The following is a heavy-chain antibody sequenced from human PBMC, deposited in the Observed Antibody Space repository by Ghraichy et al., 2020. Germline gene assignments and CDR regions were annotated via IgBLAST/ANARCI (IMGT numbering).Heavy chain of an antibody. D-gene: IGHD5-24*01. J-gene: IGHJ4*02. CDR3: ARGGYGYSATLFDS. Sequence: SQTLTLTCAISGDSVSTNSVTWNWIRQSPSRGLEWLGRTYYRSRWYSDSAVSVRSRITVNPDTSKNQFSLQLNSVTPEDTAMYYCARGGYGYSATLFDSWGQGTLVTVSS. CDR1: GDSVSTNSVT. CDR2: TYYRSRWYS. V-gene: IGHV6-1*01.